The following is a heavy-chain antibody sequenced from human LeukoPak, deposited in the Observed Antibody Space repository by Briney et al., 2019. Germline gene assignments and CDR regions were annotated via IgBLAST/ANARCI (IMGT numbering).Heavy chain of an antibody. CDR2: IHYSGST. CDR3: ARSSDYYGGYFDY. CDR1: GGSISSYY. J-gene: IGHJ4*02. D-gene: IGHD3-22*01. V-gene: IGHV4-59*01. Sequence: SETLSLTCTVAGGSISSYYWNWIRQPPGKGLEWIGYIHYSGSTNYNPSLKSRVTVSVDTSKNQFSLKLSSVTAADTAVYYCARSSDYYGGYFDYWGQGALVTVSS.